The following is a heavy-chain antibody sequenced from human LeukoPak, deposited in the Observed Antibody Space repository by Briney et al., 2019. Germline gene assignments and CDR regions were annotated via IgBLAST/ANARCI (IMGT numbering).Heavy chain of an antibody. D-gene: IGHD3-10*01. Sequence: GASVKVSCKASGYTFTSYQMHWVRQAPEQGLEWMGMINPSGGRTGYAQKFQGRVIMTRDSSTTTVYMELSSLRSEDTAVYYCARGAGEALYYFDNWGQGTLVPVSS. CDR2: INPSGGRT. J-gene: IGHJ4*02. CDR1: GYTFTSYQ. CDR3: ARGAGEALYYFDN. V-gene: IGHV1-46*01.